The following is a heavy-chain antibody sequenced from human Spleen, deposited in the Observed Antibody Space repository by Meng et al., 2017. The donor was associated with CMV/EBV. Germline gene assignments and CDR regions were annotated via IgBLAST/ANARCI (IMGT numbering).Heavy chain of an antibody. V-gene: IGHV3-15*01. J-gene: IGHJ4*02. CDR1: GFTFSNAW. Sequence: AASGFTFSNAWMSWVRQAPGKGLEWVGRLRSQTDGGTTDYAAPVKGRFTISRDDSKNTLYLQMNSLKTEDTAVYYCTTDWKRSISYWGQGTLVTVSS. CDR2: LRSQTDGGTT. D-gene: IGHD3-3*02. CDR3: TTDWKRSISY.